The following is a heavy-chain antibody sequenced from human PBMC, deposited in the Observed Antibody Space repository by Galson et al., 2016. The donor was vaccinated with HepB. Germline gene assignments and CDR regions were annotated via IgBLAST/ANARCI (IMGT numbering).Heavy chain of an antibody. CDR1: WDSVSSKTVA. CDR3: VRAATTLRSGWKTLAPRFYYSGMDV. J-gene: IGHJ6*02. CDR2: TYSRSRWHT. Sequence: CAISWDSVSSKTVAWNWIRQSPSRGLEWLGGTYSRSRWHTDYAPSMKSRITISSDTSKNQFSLQLNSVTPEDTAVYYCVRAATTLRSGWKTLAPRFYYSGMDVWGQGTTVTVSS. D-gene: IGHD6-19*01. V-gene: IGHV6-1*01.